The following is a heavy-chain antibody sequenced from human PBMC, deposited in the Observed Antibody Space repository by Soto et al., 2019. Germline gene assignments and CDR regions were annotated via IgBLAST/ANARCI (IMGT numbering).Heavy chain of an antibody. Sequence: SETLSLTCTVSGGSISSYYWSWIRQPPGKGLEWIGYIYYSGSTNYNPSLKSRVTISVDASKNQFSLKVTSVTAADTAVYYCAISCTWEPGYYFVYWGQARLVSV. D-gene: IGHD1-1*01. V-gene: IGHV4-59*01. J-gene: IGHJ4*02. CDR1: GGSISSYY. CDR2: IYYSGST. CDR3: AISCTWEPGYYFVY.